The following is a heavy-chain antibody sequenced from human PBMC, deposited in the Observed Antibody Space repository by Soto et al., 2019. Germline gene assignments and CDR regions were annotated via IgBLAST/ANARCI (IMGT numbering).Heavy chain of an antibody. CDR3: ARDRMGYYDSSGYYYYYYGMDV. J-gene: IGHJ6*02. D-gene: IGHD3-22*01. Sequence: PSETLSLTCTVSGGSISSGGYYWSWIRQHPGKGLEWIGYIYYSGSTYYNPSLKSRVTISVDTSKNQFSLKLSSVTAADTAVYYCARDRMGYYDSSGYYYYYYGMDVWGQGTTVTVSS. CDR2: IYYSGST. CDR1: GGSISSGGYY. V-gene: IGHV4-31*03.